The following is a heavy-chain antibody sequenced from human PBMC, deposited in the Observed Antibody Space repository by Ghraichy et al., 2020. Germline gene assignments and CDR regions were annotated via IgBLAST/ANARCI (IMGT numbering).Heavy chain of an antibody. CDR3: ARDQGLYYGMDV. J-gene: IGHJ6*02. Sequence: SQTLSLTCAISGDSVSSNSAAWNWIRQSPSRGLEWLGRTYYRSKWYHDYAASVKSRVAINSDTSENQFSLQLNSVTPEDTALYYCARDQGLYYGMDVWGQGTSVTVSS. CDR1: GDSVSSNSAA. V-gene: IGHV6-1*01. CDR2: TYYRSKWYH.